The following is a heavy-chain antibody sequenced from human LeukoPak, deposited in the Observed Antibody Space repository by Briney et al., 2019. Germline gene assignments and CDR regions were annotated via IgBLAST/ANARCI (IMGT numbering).Heavy chain of an antibody. D-gene: IGHD1-1*01. Sequence: GGSLRLSCAASGFTFSSYEMNWVRQAPGKGLEWVSYISRSGRTIYYADSVKGRSTISRDNAKNSLYLQMNSLRAEDTAVYYCARNDGFDYWGQGTLVTVSS. CDR1: GFTFSSYE. J-gene: IGHJ4*02. CDR2: ISRSGRTI. CDR3: ARNDGFDY. V-gene: IGHV3-48*03.